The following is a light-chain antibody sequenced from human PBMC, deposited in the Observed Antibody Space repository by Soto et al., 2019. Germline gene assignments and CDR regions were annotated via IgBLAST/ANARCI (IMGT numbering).Light chain of an antibody. V-gene: IGKV3-15*01. CDR1: QSVSSN. J-gene: IGKJ1*01. CDR3: QQYNNWPGT. CDR2: RAS. Sequence: DILMTQAPATLSLSPGGRATLSCRASQSVSSNLAWYQQKPGQAPRLLIQRASTRATGIPARFSGSGSGTDFTLTISSLQSEDFAVYFCQQYNNWPGTFGQGTKVEIK.